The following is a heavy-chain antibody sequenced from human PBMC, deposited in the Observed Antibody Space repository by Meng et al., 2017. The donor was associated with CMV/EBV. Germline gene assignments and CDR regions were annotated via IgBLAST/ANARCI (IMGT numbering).Heavy chain of an antibody. J-gene: IGHJ4*02. D-gene: IGHD4-23*01. CDR1: GFTVSSNY. CDR3: ARAGGYGGNSNYFDY. CDR2: IYSGCST. V-gene: IGHV3-66*02. Sequence: GESLKISCSASGFTVSSNYMSWVRPAPGKGLEWVSVIYSGCSTYYADSVKGRFTISRDNSKNTLYLQMNSLRAEDTAVYYCARAGGYGGNSNYFDYWGQGTLVTVSS.